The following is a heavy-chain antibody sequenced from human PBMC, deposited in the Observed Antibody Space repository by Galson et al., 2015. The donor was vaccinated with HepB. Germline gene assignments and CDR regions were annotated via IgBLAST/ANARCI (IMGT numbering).Heavy chain of an antibody. CDR3: ARYTIWAGFDY. V-gene: IGHV3-33*08. J-gene: IGHJ4*02. D-gene: IGHD3-3*01. CDR2: IWYDGSNK. CDR1: GFTFSSYG. Sequence: SLRLSCAASGFTFSSYGMHWVRQAPGKGLEWVAVIWYDGSNKYYADSVKGRFTISRDNSKNTLYLQMNSLRAEDTAVYYCARYTIWAGFDYWGQGTLVTVSS.